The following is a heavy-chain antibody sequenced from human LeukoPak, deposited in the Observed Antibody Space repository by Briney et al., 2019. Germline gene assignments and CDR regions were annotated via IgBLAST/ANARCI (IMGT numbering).Heavy chain of an antibody. CDR1: GFRFSGFG. J-gene: IGHJ4*02. Sequence: PGGSLRLSCVTSGFRFSGFGMHWVRQTPGKGLDRVAFISFDGSKEVYPDSVRGRFTVSRDNSRDSLYLQMNSLKSEDTGVYYCVKDQGGVVAGPTSGPFDYWGQGILVTVSA. V-gene: IGHV3-30*02. D-gene: IGHD6-19*01. CDR3: VKDQGGVVAGPTSGPFDY. CDR2: ISFDGSKE.